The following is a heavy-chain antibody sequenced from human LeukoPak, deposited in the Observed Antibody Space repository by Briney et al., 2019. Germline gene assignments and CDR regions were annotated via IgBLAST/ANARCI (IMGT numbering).Heavy chain of an antibody. CDR3: ARDKGYYDFWSGYYTGGAFDI. CDR1: GFTFSSYA. J-gene: IGHJ3*02. D-gene: IGHD3-3*01. Sequence: PGGSLRLSCAASGFTFSSYAMHWVRQAPGKGLEWVAVISYDGSNKYYADSVKGRFTISRDNSKNTLYLQMNSLRAEDTAVYYCARDKGYYDFWSGYYTGGAFDIWGQGTMVTVSS. CDR2: ISYDGSNK. V-gene: IGHV3-30*01.